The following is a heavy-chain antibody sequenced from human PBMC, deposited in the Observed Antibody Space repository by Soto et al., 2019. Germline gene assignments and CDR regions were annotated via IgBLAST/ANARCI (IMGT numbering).Heavy chain of an antibody. J-gene: IGHJ4*02. CDR2: IYYRRTT. V-gene: IGHV4-39*02. CDR1: GGSISSSSYY. CDR3: ARDYGDYQFDY. Sequence: ASETLSLTCTVSGGSISSSSYYWGWIRQPPGKGLEWIGNIYYRRTTYYNPSLKSRVTISVDTSKNQFSLKLASVTAADTAVYYCARDYGDYQFDYWGQGTLVTVSS. D-gene: IGHD4-17*01.